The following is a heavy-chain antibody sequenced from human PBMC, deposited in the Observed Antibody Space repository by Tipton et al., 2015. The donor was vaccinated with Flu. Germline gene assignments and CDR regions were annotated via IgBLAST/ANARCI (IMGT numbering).Heavy chain of an antibody. CDR2: ISGTGNVI. J-gene: IGHJ4*02. CDR1: GFTFSSYA. D-gene: IGHD4-17*01. V-gene: IGHV3-23*01. Sequence: SLRLSCAASGFTFSSYAMTWVRQAPGKGLERVSAISGTGNVIYYADSVKGRFTISRDNSRNTLFLQLDSLRAEDTAIYYCAKDSPRTASSVTTDYDYWGQGTLVTVSS. CDR3: AKDSPRTASSVTTDYDY.